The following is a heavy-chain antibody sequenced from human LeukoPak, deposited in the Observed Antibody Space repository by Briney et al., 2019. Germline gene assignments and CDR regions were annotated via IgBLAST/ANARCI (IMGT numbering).Heavy chain of an antibody. CDR1: GGSLSSGGYY. J-gene: IGHJ5*02. V-gene: IGHV4-31*03. CDR2: IYYSGST. CDR3: ARGKRYCSSTSCSLNWFDP. D-gene: IGHD2-2*01. Sequence: SETLSLTCTVSGGSLSSGGYYWSWLRQHPGTGLEWLGYIYYSGSTYYNPSRKSRVTISVNTSKNHFSLKLSSVTAADTAVYYCARGKRYCSSTSCSLNWFDPWGQGTLVTVSS.